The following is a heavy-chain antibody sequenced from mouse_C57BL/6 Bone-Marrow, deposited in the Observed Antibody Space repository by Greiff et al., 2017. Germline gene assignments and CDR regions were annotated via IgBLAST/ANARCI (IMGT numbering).Heavy chain of an antibody. V-gene: IGHV1-63*01. Sequence: VKLVESGAELVRPGTSVKMSCKASGYTFTNYWIGWAKQRPGHGLEWIGDIYPGGGYTNYNEKFKGKATLTADKSSSTAYMQFSSLTSEDSAIYYFALYDGYPLAMDYWGQGTSVTVSS. CDR1: GYTFTNYW. CDR3: ALYDGYPLAMDY. CDR2: IYPGGGYT. D-gene: IGHD2-3*01. J-gene: IGHJ4*01.